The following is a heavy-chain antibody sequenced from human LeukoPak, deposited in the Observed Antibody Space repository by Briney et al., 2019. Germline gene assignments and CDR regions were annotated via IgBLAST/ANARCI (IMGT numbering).Heavy chain of an antibody. CDR1: GYTFTSYD. CDR2: ISAYTGNT. Sequence: ASVKVSCKASGYTFTSYDISWVRQAPGQGLEWMGWISAYTGNTNYAQKFQGRVTMTTDTSASTAYMELRSLRSDDTAVFYCVRGRRAATILGGLDYWGQGTLVIVSS. D-gene: IGHD5-12*01. J-gene: IGHJ4*02. CDR3: VRGRRAATILGGLDY. V-gene: IGHV1-18*01.